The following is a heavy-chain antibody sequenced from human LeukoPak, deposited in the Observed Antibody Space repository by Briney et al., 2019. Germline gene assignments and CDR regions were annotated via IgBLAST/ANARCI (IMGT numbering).Heavy chain of an antibody. CDR3: ARGYSSGRYNWFDP. CDR2: INPNSGDT. D-gene: IGHD6-19*01. V-gene: IGHV1-2*06. J-gene: IGHJ5*02. CDR1: GYTFIAYY. Sequence: ASVKVSCKASGYTFIAYYIHWVRQAPGQGLEWMGRINPNSGDTDYAQKFQGRIIMSRDTSISTLYMDLSRLRSDDTAVYYCARGYSSGRYNWFDPWGQGTLVTVSS.